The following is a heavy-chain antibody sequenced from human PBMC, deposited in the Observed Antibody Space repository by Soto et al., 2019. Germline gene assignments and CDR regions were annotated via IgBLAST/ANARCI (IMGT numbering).Heavy chain of an antibody. CDR3: ARWQSGADAFDF. CDR2: IIPILGIA. D-gene: IGHD1-1*01. V-gene: IGHV1-69*02. Sequence: SVKVSCKASGGTFSSYTISWVRQAPGQGLEWMGRIIPILGIANYAQKFQGRVTITADKSTSTAYMELSSLRSEDTAVYYCARWQSGADAFDFWCPGPMVTVAS. CDR1: GGTFSSYT. J-gene: IGHJ3*01.